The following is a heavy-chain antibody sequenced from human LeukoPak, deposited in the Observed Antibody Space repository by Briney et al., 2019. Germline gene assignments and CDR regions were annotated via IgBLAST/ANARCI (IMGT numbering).Heavy chain of an antibody. CDR3: ARGYYGLWNAFDI. D-gene: IGHD3-3*01. CDR1: GFTLSDYY. CDR2: ISSSGSTI. J-gene: IGHJ3*02. V-gene: IGHV3-11*01. Sequence: GGSLRLSCAASGFTLSDYYMNWMRQAPGKGLEWLSYISSSGSTIYYADSVKGRFTISRDSAKNSLYLQMNSLRAEDTAVYYCARGYYGLWNAFDIWGQGTMLTVSS.